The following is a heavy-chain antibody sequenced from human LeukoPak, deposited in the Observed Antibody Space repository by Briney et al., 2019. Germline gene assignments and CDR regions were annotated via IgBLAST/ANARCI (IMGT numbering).Heavy chain of an antibody. CDR2: INPKSGGT. CDR1: VYTFTGYY. CDR3: ARDGLGVVVVAATCPLWY. V-gene: IGHV1-2*02. Sequence: ASVKVSCKASVYTFTGYYMHWVRQAPGQGLEWVGWINPKSGGTNYAQKFQDRVTMTRDTSINTAYMELSRLRSDDTAVYYCARDGLGVVVVAATCPLWYWGQGTLVTVSS. D-gene: IGHD2-15*01. J-gene: IGHJ4*02.